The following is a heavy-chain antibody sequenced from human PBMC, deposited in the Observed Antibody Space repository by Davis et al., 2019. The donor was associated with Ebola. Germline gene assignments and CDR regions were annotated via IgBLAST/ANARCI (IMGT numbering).Heavy chain of an antibody. J-gene: IGHJ6*04. D-gene: IGHD3-22*01. CDR1: GYTFTSYD. Sequence: AASVKVSCKASGYTFTSYDINWVRQAPGQGLEWMGWMNPNSGNTGYAQKFQGRVTMTRNTSISTAYMELSSLRSEDTAVYYCARFHYYDSSGYYYYYGMDVWGKGTTVTVSS. V-gene: IGHV1-8*01. CDR3: ARFHYYDSSGYYYYYGMDV. CDR2: MNPNSGNT.